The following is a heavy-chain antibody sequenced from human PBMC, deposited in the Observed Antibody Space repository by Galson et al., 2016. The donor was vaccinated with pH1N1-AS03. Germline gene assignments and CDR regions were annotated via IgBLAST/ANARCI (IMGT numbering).Heavy chain of an antibody. V-gene: IGHV3-73*01. D-gene: IGHD2-21*02. Sequence: SLRLSCAASELTFSGSAVHWVRQAPGKGLEWVGRIRSKTNTYATAYAESVKGRFTITRDESKNTSYLEMNGLKSEDAAVYYVAGPGGDRGDLSYYSYLDVCGRGTPVTVS. J-gene: IGHJ6*03. CDR1: ELTFSGSA. CDR2: IRSKTNTYAT. CDR3: AGPGGDRGDLSYYSYLDV.